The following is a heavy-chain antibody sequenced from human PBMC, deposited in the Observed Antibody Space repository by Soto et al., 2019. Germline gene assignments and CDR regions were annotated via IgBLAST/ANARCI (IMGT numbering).Heavy chain of an antibody. Sequence: QVQLVQSGAEVKKPGASVKVSCKASGYTFTMYAMHWVRQAPGQRLEWMGWTNAGNGNTKYSQNLQGRITFTMDTSASTAYMEVSSLISEDTAVYYCARGGDYYGSGSSLADYWGQGSLVTVSS. CDR2: TNAGNGNT. J-gene: IGHJ4*02. CDR3: ARGGDYYGSGSSLADY. D-gene: IGHD3-10*01. V-gene: IGHV1-3*01. CDR1: GYTFTMYA.